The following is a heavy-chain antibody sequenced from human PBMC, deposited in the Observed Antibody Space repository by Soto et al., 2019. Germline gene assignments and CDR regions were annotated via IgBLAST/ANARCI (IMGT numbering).Heavy chain of an antibody. D-gene: IGHD3-16*01. Sequence: ASVKVSCKTSGYTFTRYYIHWVRQAPGQGLEWMGLVNPSGGSTSYTQRFQGRVTLTRDMSTATVYMELSSLRSEDTAVYHCAIPGESAGAFDIWGQGTMVTVSS. CDR1: GYTFTRYY. J-gene: IGHJ3*02. V-gene: IGHV1-46*01. CDR3: AIPGESAGAFDI. CDR2: VNPSGGST.